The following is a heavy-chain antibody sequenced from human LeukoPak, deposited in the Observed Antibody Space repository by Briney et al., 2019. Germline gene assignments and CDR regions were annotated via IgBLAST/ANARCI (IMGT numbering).Heavy chain of an antibody. D-gene: IGHD6-19*01. J-gene: IGHJ4*02. Sequence: GGSLRLSCAASGFTFSSYSMNWVRQAPGKGLEWVSSISSSSSYIYYADSVKGRFTISRGNAKNSLYLQMNSLRAEDTAVYYCARDRVAGIFDYWGQGTLVTVSS. CDR1: GFTFSSYS. V-gene: IGHV3-21*01. CDR3: ARDRVAGIFDY. CDR2: ISSSSSYI.